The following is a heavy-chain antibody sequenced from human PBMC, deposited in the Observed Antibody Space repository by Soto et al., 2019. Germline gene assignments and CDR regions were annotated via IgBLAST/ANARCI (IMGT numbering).Heavy chain of an antibody. J-gene: IGHJ4*02. CDR1: GYTFTSYG. Sequence: GASVKVSCKASGYTFTSYGISWVRQAPGQGLEWMGWISAYNGNTNYAQKLQGRVTMTTDTSTSTAYMELRSLRAEDTAIYYCAKGKTSGWYYFDYWGQGALVTVSS. V-gene: IGHV1-18*01. D-gene: IGHD6-19*01. CDR2: ISAYNGNT. CDR3: AKGKTSGWYYFDY.